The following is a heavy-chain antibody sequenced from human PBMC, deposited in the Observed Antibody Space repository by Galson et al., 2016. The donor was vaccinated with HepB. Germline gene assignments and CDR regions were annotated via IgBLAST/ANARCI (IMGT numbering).Heavy chain of an antibody. Sequence: SLRLSCAASGFTVSSNYMSWVRQAPGKGLEWVSVIYSGGSTYYADSVKGRFTISRDNAKNSLYLQMNNVRAEDTAVYYCARDLRGMIRFFDWSTHFDSWGQGTLVTVSS. CDR2: IYSGGST. CDR3: ARDLRGMIRFFDWSTHFDS. CDR1: GFTVSSNY. J-gene: IGHJ4*02. D-gene: IGHD3-9*01. V-gene: IGHV3-53*01.